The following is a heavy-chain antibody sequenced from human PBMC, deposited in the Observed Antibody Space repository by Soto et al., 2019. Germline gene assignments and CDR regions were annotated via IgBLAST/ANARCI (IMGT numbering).Heavy chain of an antibody. CDR2: IRSKANSYAT. V-gene: IGHV3-73*01. D-gene: IGHD1-7*01. CDR1: GFAFSGST. CDR3: FRENYLPYHGMDV. Sequence: PGGSLRLSCAGSGFAFSGSTIHWVRQASGKGLEWVGRIRSKANSYATAYAASVKGRFIISRDDSKTTAYLQMSSLKIEDTAVYYCFRENYLPYHGMDVWGQGTTVTVSS. J-gene: IGHJ6*02.